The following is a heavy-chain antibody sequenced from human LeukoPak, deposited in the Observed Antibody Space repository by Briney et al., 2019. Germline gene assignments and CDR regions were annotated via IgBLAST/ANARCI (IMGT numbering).Heavy chain of an antibody. CDR1: GFTFSDYE. Sequence: GGSLRLSCAASGFTFSDYEMNWVRQAPGKGLEWLSHISVSGTTIHYADSVKGRFTISRDNSKNTLYLQINSLRAEDTAVYYCAKDHLPGIVVADRDYWGQGTLVTVSS. J-gene: IGHJ4*02. CDR2: ISVSGTTI. CDR3: AKDHLPGIVVADRDY. V-gene: IGHV3-48*03. D-gene: IGHD6-19*01.